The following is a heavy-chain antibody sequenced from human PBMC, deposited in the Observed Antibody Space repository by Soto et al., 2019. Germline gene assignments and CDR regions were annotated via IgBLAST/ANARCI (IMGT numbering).Heavy chain of an antibody. V-gene: IGHV1-69*01. CDR1: GGTFSSYA. D-gene: IGHD4-17*01. J-gene: IGHJ4*02. CDR3: ARDIDVYGDTVPRNDY. CDR2: IIPIFGTA. Sequence: QVPLVQSGAEVKKPGSSVKVSCKASGGTFSSYAISWVRQAPGQGLEWMGGIIPIFGTANYAQKFQGRVTITADESTITAYMELSSLRSEDTAVYYCARDIDVYGDTVPRNDYWGQGTLVTVSS.